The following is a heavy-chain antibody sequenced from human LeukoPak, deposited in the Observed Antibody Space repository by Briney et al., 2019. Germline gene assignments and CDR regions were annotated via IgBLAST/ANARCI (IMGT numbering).Heavy chain of an antibody. CDR2: IHPGDSDT. CDR3: ASLGEAVVVPAARPFDY. CDR1: GYTITSYW. J-gene: IGHJ4*02. V-gene: IGHV5-51*01. D-gene: IGHD2-2*01. Sequence: GESLKISCKGSGYTITSYWLGWVRQMPGKGLEWMGIIHPGDSDTRYSPSFQGQVNISADKSISTAYLQWSSLKASDTAMYYCASLGEAVVVPAARPFDYWGQGTLVTVSS.